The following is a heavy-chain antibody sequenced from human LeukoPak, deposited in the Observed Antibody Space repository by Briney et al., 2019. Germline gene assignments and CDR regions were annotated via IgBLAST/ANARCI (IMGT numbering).Heavy chain of an antibody. J-gene: IGHJ4*02. V-gene: IGHV1-18*01. CDR2: ISAYNGNT. D-gene: IGHD3-3*01. CDR1: GYTFSSYA. Sequence: ASVKVSCKASGYTFSSYAINWVRQAPGQGLEWMGWISAYNGNTNYTQKLQDRVTMTTDTSTSTAYMELRSLRSDDTAVYYCAREGSYYDFWSGYSYLGYWGQGTLVTVSS. CDR3: AREGSYYDFWSGYSYLGY.